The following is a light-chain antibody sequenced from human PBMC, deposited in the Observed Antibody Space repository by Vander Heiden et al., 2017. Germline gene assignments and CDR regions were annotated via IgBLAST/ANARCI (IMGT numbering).Light chain of an antibody. CDR1: KLGDKY. CDR2: QDS. J-gene: IGLJ2*01. CDR3: QAWDSSTGV. V-gene: IGLV3-1*01. Sequence: SSELPQPPPVSVSPGQQASITCSGDKLGDKYACWYQQKPGQSPGRVIYQDSKRPSGIPERFSGSNSGKTANLTISGTQAMDEADYYCQAWDSSTGVFGGGTKLTVL.